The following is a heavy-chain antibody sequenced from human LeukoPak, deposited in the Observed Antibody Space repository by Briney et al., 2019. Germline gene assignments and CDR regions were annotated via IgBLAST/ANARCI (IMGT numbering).Heavy chain of an antibody. V-gene: IGHV3-66*01. CDR1: GFTVSSKY. J-gene: IGHJ4*02. D-gene: IGHD3-9*01. CDR2: IYSGGTT. CDR3: ARAPLYYDILTGKTFDY. Sequence: GGSLRLSCAASGFTVSSKYMSWVRQAPGKGLEWVSVIYSGGTTYYADSVKGRFTISRDNSKNTLYLQMNSLRAEDTAVHYCARAPLYYDILTGKTFDYWGQGTLVTVSS.